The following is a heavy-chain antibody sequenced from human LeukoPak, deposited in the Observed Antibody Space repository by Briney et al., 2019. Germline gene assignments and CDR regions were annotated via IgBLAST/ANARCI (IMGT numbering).Heavy chain of an antibody. CDR3: ARDGRRYCSNGVCHNFEKLYYLDS. D-gene: IGHD2-8*01. Sequence: GGSLRLSCAASGLTFSSYAMHWVRQAPGKGLEWVAVISYHGIDKYYADSVKGRFTISRDNSKNTLYLQMSSLRVEDTAVYFCARDGRRYCSNGVCHNFEKLYYLDSWGQGTLVTVSS. CDR2: ISYHGIDK. CDR1: GLTFSSYA. V-gene: IGHV3-30-3*01. J-gene: IGHJ4*02.